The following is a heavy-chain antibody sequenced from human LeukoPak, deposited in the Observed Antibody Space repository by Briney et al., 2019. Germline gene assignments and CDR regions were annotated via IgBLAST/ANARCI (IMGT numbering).Heavy chain of an antibody. CDR1: GGTFTSYA. Sequence: SVKVSCKASGGTFTSYAISWVRQAPGQGREWMGRIIPILGIANYAQKFQGRVTITADKSTSTAYMELSSLRSEDTAVYYCARYVPDSSGYADLFDPWGQGTLVTVSS. D-gene: IGHD3-22*01. J-gene: IGHJ5*02. CDR2: IIPILGIA. CDR3: ARYVPDSSGYADLFDP. V-gene: IGHV1-69*04.